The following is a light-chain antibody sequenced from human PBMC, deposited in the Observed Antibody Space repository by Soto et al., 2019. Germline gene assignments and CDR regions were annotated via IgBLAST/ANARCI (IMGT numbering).Light chain of an antibody. J-gene: IGLJ2*01. CDR3: SSYAGSNTVA. CDR2: EVS. Sequence: QSALTQPPSASGSPGQSVTISCTGTSTDVDDYNYVSWYQQHPGKAPKLMIYEVSKRPSGVPDRFSGSKSGNTASLTVSGLQAEDEADYYCSSYAGSNTVAFGGGTKVTVL. CDR1: STDVDDYNY. V-gene: IGLV2-8*01.